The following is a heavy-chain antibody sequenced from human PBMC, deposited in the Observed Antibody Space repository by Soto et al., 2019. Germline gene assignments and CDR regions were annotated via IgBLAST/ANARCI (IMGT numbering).Heavy chain of an antibody. CDR1: GGTFSSYT. CDR3: ARARYYYDSSGYYPPFDY. Sequence: QVQLVQSGAEVKKPGSSVKVSCKASGGTFSSYTISWVRQAPGQGLEWMGRIIPILGIANYAQKFQGRVTITADKSTSTAHRELSSLRSEDTAVYYCARARYYYDSSGYYPPFDYWGQGTLVTVSS. V-gene: IGHV1-69*02. J-gene: IGHJ4*02. CDR2: IIPILGIA. D-gene: IGHD3-22*01.